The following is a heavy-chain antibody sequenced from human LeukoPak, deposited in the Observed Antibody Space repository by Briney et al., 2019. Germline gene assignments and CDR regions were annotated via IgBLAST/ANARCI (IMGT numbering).Heavy chain of an antibody. J-gene: IGHJ4*02. D-gene: IGHD5-18*01. V-gene: IGHV3-21*01. CDR1: GFTFSSYS. Sequence: GGSLRLSCAASGFTFSSYSMNWVRQAPGKGLEWVSFISSSSSYIYYADSVKGRFTISRDNAKNSLYLQMNSLRAEDTAVYYCARDPRGYSYGGFDYRGQGTLVTVSS. CDR2: ISSSSSYI. CDR3: ARDPRGYSYGGFDY.